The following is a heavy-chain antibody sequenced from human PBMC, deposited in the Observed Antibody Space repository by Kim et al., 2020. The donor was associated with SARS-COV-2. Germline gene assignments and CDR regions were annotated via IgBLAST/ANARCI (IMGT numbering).Heavy chain of an antibody. CDR1: GFKFSDYR. J-gene: IGHJ4*02. D-gene: IGHD1-20*01. Sequence: GGSLRLSCTVSGFKFSDYRMNRVRQAPGKGLECVSSINNSSSSMYYADSVKGRFTISRDNAKNLVYLQMNSLRAEDTAMYYCASPVSISGRTYWGAGTLVTVSS. V-gene: IGHV3-21*06. CDR3: ASPVSISGRTY. CDR2: INNSSSSM.